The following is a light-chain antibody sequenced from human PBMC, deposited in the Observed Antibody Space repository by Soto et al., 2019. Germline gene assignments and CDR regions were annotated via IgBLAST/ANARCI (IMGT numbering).Light chain of an antibody. CDR3: SSYTSSSTVV. CDR2: DVS. J-gene: IGLJ2*01. Sequence: QSALTQPASVSGSPGQSITISCTGTSSDVGGYNYVSWYQQHPGKAPKLMIYDVSQRPSGVSNRFSGSKSGNTASLTISGRQADDEADYYCSSYTSSSTVVFGGGTKVTVL. V-gene: IGLV2-14*01. CDR1: SSDVGGYNY.